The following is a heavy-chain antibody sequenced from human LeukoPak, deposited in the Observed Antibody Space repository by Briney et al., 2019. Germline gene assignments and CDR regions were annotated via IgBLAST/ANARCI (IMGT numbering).Heavy chain of an antibody. V-gene: IGHV1-46*01. J-gene: IGHJ4*02. D-gene: IGHD2-2*01. CDR1: GYTFTSYY. Sequence: ASVKVSCKASGYTFTSYYMHWVRQAPGQGLEWMGIINPSGGSTSYAQKFQGRVTMTRDMSTSTVYMELSSLRSEDTAVYYCAKSVVPAADAGDFDYWGQGTLVTVSS. CDR3: AKSVVPAADAGDFDY. CDR2: INPSGGST.